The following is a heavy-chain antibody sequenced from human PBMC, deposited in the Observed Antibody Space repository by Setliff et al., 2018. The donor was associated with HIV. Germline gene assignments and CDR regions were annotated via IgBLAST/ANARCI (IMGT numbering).Heavy chain of an antibody. J-gene: IGHJ4*02. V-gene: IGHV4-4*07. Sequence: PSETLSLTCTSSGVSISGYYWSWIRQPAGKGLEWIGRMHTSGNTNYNPSLKSRVTMSVDTSKNQFSLRLSSVTAAGTAVYYCARDQKGYSYGYFDSWGQGTLVTVSS. CDR3: ARDQKGYSYGYFDS. CDR1: GVSISGYY. D-gene: IGHD5-18*01. CDR2: MHTSGNT.